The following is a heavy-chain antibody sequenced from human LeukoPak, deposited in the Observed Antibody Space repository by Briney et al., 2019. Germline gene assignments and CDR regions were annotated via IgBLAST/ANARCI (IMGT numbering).Heavy chain of an antibody. V-gene: IGHV4-59*01. J-gene: IGHJ4*02. CDR2: IYYSGST. Sequence: PSETLSLTCTVSGGSISSYYWSWIRQPPGKGLEWIGYIYYSGSTNYNPSLKSRVTISVDTSKNQFPLKLSSVTAADTAVYYCARAAAGTGGFDYWGQGTLVTVSS. CDR3: ARAAAGTGGFDY. D-gene: IGHD6-13*01. CDR1: GGSISSYY.